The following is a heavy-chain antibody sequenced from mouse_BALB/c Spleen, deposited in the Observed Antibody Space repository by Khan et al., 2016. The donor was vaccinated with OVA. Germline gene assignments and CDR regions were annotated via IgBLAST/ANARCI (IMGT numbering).Heavy chain of an antibody. Sequence: QLEESGPGLLKPSQSLSLTCTVTGYSITSDYAWNWIRQFPGNQLEWMAYISYSGSTTYSPSLRSRISITRDTSKNQFFLQLNSVTTEDTATYYCASGELLLHYPDYFDYWGQGTTLTVSA. CDR2: ISYSGST. CDR1: GYSITSDYA. D-gene: IGHD1-1*01. V-gene: IGHV3-2*02. CDR3: ASGELLLHYPDYFDY. J-gene: IGHJ2*01.